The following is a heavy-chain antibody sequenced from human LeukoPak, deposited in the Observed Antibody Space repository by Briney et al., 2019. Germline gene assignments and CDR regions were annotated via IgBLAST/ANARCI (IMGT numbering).Heavy chain of an antibody. Sequence: PGGSLRLSCAASGFTFSNYWIHWVRQAPGKGLLWVSRINTDGSSTRYADSVKGRFTISRDNAKNTLYLQMNSLRAEDTAVYYCARDCSSASCYTGLDYWGQGTLVTVSS. J-gene: IGHJ4*02. V-gene: IGHV3-74*01. CDR3: ARDCSSASCYTGLDY. D-gene: IGHD2-2*02. CDR2: INTDGSST. CDR1: GFTFSNYW.